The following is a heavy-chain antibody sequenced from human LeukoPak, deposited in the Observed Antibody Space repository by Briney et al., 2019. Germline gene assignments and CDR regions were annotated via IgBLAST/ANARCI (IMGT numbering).Heavy chain of an antibody. Sequence: ASVKVSCKASGYTFTGYYMHWVRQAPGQGLEWMGWINPNSGGTNYAQKFQGWVTMTRDTSISTAYIELSRLRSDDTAVYYCARTRGGYYPLGAFDIWGQGTMVTVSS. CDR2: INPNSGGT. V-gene: IGHV1-2*04. CDR3: ARTRGGYYPLGAFDI. CDR1: GYTFTGYY. J-gene: IGHJ3*02. D-gene: IGHD3-3*01.